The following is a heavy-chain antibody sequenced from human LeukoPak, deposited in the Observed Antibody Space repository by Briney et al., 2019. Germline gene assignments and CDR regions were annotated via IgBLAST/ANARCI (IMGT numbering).Heavy chain of an antibody. Sequence: GGSLRLSCAASGFTFSSYWMSWVRQAPGKGLEWVANIKQDGSEKYYVDSVKGRFTISKDNAKNSLYLQMNSLRAEDTAVYYCARGVYSSGWYTSYYYYMDVWGKGTTVTVSS. CDR1: GFTFSSYW. D-gene: IGHD6-19*01. J-gene: IGHJ6*03. V-gene: IGHV3-7*01. CDR2: IKQDGSEK. CDR3: ARGVYSSGWYTSYYYYMDV.